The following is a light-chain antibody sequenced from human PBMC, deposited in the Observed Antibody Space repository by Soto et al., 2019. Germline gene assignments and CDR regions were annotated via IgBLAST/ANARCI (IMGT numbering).Light chain of an antibody. CDR3: ATWDDSLV. J-gene: IGLJ2*01. CDR2: RNN. CDR1: RSNIGSNY. Sequence: SVLTQPPSASGTPGQRVTISCSGSRSNIGSNYVYWYQQLPATAPKLVIYRNNQRPSGVPDRFSGSKSGTSASLAISGLRSEDEADYYCATWDDSLVFGGGTKVTVL. V-gene: IGLV1-47*01.